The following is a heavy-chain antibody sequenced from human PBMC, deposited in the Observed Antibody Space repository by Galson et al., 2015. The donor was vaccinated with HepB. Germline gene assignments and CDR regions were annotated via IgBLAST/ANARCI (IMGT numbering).Heavy chain of an antibody. CDR3: ARGHLGPSIAVAGTGIDY. CDR1: GFTFSDYY. Sequence: SLRLSCAASGFTFSDYYMSWIRQAPGKGLEWVSYISSSSSYTNYADSVKGRFTISRDNAKNSLYLQMDSLRAEDTAVYYCARGHLGPSIAVAGTGIDYWGQGTLVTVSS. CDR2: ISSSSSYT. D-gene: IGHD6-19*01. J-gene: IGHJ4*02. V-gene: IGHV3-11*06.